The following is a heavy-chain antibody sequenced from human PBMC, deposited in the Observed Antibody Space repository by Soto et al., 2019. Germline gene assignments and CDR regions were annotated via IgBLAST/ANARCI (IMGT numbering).Heavy chain of an antibody. D-gene: IGHD2-2*01. J-gene: IGHJ6*02. CDR1: GYTFTSYD. Sequence: ASVKVSCKASGYTFTSYDISWVRQAPGQGLEWMGWISGYNGNTNYAQKLQGRVTMTTDTFTSTAYMELRSLSSDDTAVYYCARDRAGRYCSSSSCYEYYHYGMDVWGQGTTVTVSS. CDR2: ISGYNGNT. V-gene: IGHV1-18*01. CDR3: ARDRAGRYCSSSSCYEYYHYGMDV.